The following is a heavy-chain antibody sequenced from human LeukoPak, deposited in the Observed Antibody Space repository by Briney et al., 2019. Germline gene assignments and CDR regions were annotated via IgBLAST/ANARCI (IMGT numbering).Heavy chain of an antibody. V-gene: IGHV3-30-3*01. CDR3: ARGADFWSGYYTAAPFDY. CDR1: GFTFSSYA. J-gene: IGHJ4*02. Sequence: GGSLRLSCAASGFTFSSYAMHWVRQAPGKGLEWAAVISYDGSNKYYSDSVKGRFTIPRDNSKNTLYLQMNSLRAEDTAVYYCARGADFWSGYYTAAPFDYWGQGTLVTVSS. D-gene: IGHD3-3*01. CDR2: ISYDGSNK.